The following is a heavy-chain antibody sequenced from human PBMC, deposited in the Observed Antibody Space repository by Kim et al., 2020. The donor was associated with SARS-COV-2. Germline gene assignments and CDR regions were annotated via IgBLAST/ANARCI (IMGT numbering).Heavy chain of an antibody. Sequence: SETLSLTCAVYGGSFSGYYWSWIRQPPGKGLEWIGEINHSGSTNYNPSLKSRVTISVDTSKNQFSLKLSSVTAADTAVYYCARVRRYCSSTSCYPTFDYWGQGTLVTVSS. V-gene: IGHV4-34*01. CDR1: GGSFSGYY. CDR2: INHSGST. J-gene: IGHJ4*02. CDR3: ARVRRYCSSTSCYPTFDY. D-gene: IGHD2-2*01.